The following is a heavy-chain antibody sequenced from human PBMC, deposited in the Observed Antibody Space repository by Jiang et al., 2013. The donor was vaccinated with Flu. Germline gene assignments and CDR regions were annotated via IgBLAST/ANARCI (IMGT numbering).Heavy chain of an antibody. CDR1: GGSISSGNYY. V-gene: IGHV4-61*02. CDR3: ARDKGFGSGWNDY. Sequence: GSGLVKPSQTLSLTCTVSGGSISSGNYYWNWIRQPAGRRLEWIGRIYTRGSTNYNPSLRSRITIALDTSKNQFSLNLSSVTAADTAMYYCARDKGFGSGWNDYWGQGILVSVSS. D-gene: IGHD6-19*01. CDR2: IYTRGST. J-gene: IGHJ4*02.